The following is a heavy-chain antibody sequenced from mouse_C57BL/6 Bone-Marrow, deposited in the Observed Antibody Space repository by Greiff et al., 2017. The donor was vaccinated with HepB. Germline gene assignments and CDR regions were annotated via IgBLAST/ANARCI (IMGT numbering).Heavy chain of an antibody. CDR2: IKPSTGGT. J-gene: IGHJ3*01. V-gene: IGHV1-42*01. Sequence: VQLKESGPELVKPGASVKISCKASGYSFTGYYMNWVKQSPEKSLEWIGEIKPSTGGTTYNQKFKAKATLTVDKSSSTAYMQLKSLTSEDSAVYYCARDYRFAYWGQGTLVTVSA. CDR1: GYSFTGYY. D-gene: IGHD2-4*01. CDR3: ARDYRFAY.